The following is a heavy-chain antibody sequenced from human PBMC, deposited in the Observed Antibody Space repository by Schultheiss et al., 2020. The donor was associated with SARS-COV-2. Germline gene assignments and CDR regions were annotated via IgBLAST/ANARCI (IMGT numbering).Heavy chain of an antibody. V-gene: IGHV4-59*12. J-gene: IGHJ6*02. Sequence: SETLSLTCTVSGGSISSYYWSWIRQPPGKGLEWIGYIYYSGSTNYNPSLKSRVTISVDTSKNQFSLKLSSVTAADTAVYYCARELRGKQQPYYYYGMDVWGQGTTVTVSS. D-gene: IGHD6-13*01. CDR1: GGSISSYY. CDR3: ARELRGKQQPYYYYGMDV. CDR2: IYYSGST.